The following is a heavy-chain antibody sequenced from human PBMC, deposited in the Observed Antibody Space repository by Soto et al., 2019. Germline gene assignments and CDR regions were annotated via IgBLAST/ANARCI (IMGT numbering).Heavy chain of an antibody. Sequence: PGGSLRLSCAASGFSFSTYGMHWVRQAPGKGLEWVAFISNDGSNKYYADSVKGRFTISRDNSKNTLYLQMNSLRAEDTAVYYCAQGFGNYCALDYWGQGTLVTVSS. CDR1: GFSFSTYG. CDR3: AQGFGNYCALDY. J-gene: IGHJ4*02. CDR2: ISNDGSNK. D-gene: IGHD1-26*01. V-gene: IGHV3-30*18.